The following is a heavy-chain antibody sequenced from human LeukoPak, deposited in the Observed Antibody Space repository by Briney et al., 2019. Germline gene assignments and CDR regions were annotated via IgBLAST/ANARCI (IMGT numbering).Heavy chain of an antibody. CDR2: ISYDGSNQ. Sequence: PGGSLRLSCAASGFTLSSYGMHWVRQAPGKGLEWVAVISYDGSNQYYADSVKGRFTISRDNSKNTLYLQMNSLRAEDTAVYYCAKDVEYYDGSGSYLQPNYYYAMDVWGQGTTVTVSS. CDR3: AKDVEYYDGSGSYLQPNYYYAMDV. J-gene: IGHJ6*02. V-gene: IGHV3-30*18. D-gene: IGHD3-10*01. CDR1: GFTLSSYG.